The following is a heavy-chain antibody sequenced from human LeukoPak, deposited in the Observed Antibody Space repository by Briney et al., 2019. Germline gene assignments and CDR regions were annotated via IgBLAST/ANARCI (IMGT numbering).Heavy chain of an antibody. CDR3: AREGGLSGYLDY. D-gene: IGHD3-16*01. V-gene: IGHV3-30-3*01. CDR1: GFTFSSYA. J-gene: IGHJ4*02. CDR2: ISYDGSNK. Sequence: PGRSLRLSCAASGFTFSSYAMHWVRQAPGKGLEWVAVISYDGSNKYYADSVKGRFTISRDNSKNTLYLQMNSLRAEDTAVYYCAREGGLSGYLDYWGQGTLVTVSS.